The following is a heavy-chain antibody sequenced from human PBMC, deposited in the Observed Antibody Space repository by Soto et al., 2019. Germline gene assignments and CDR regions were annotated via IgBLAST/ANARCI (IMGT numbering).Heavy chain of an antibody. J-gene: IGHJ6*02. CDR1: GFTFSRYN. CDR2: VTTSGDTM. CDR3: VREEASGSSGLKYHYYYNGMDV. Sequence: GSLRLSCVASGFTFSRYNMHWVRQAPGKGLEWVAYVTTSGDTMFYADSVEGRFAISRDVAKNSVHLQMNSLGDEDTAVYYCVREEASGSSGLKYHYYYNGMDVWGQGTTVTVSS. V-gene: IGHV3-48*02. D-gene: IGHD3-10*01.